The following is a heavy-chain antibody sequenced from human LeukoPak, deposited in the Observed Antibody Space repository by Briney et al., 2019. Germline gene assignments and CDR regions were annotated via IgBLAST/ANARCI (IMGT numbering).Heavy chain of an antibody. V-gene: IGHV4-59*01. CDR3: ARDGGDSNPV. CDR2: IYDSGNT. J-gene: IGHJ4*02. Sequence: SETLSLTCTVSGGSFSSYYWNWIRQPPGKGLEWIGYIYDSGNTNYNPSLKSRVTISLDMSENQFSLKLSAVTAADTAIHYCARDGGDSNPVWGQGTLVTVSS. D-gene: IGHD2-21*02. CDR1: GGSFSSYY.